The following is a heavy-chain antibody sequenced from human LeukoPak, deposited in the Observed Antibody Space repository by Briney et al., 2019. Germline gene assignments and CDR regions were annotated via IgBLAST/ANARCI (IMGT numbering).Heavy chain of an antibody. CDR3: ASGNYFDS. Sequence: GGSLRLSCTASGFIFRDYVMSWVRQAPGKGPEWVAAIWRTGDWTHYVDSVKGRFTISRDNSKNTLYLQMNRLRVEDTAVYFCASGNYFDSWGQGTLVAVSS. V-gene: IGHV3-23*05. D-gene: IGHD2-15*01. J-gene: IGHJ4*02. CDR2: IWRTGDWT. CDR1: GFIFRDYV.